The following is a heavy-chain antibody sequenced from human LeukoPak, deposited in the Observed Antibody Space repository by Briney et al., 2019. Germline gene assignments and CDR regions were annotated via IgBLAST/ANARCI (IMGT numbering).Heavy chain of an antibody. J-gene: IGHJ6*02. CDR2: ISGSGGST. CDR1: GFTFSSYA. V-gene: IGHV3-23*01. CDR3: AKCGGWELYYYYYGMDV. Sequence: PGGSLRLSCAASGFTFSSYAMSWVRQAPGKGLEWVSAISGSGGSTYYADSVKGRFTISRDNSKNTLYLQMNSLRAEDTAVYYCAKCGGWELYYYYYGMDVWGQGTTVTVSS. D-gene: IGHD1-26*01.